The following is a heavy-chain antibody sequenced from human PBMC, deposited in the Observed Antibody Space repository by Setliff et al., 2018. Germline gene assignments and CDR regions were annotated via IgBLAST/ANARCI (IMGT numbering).Heavy chain of an antibody. J-gene: IGHJ4*02. Sequence: SETLSLTCTVSGGSISSGDYCWSWIRQLPGKGLEWIGYIYSSGSTYYNPSLKSRVSISVDTSKNQFSLKLSSVTAADTAVYYCARESRYYYDNLGTLDYWGQGTLVTVS. CDR2: IYSSGST. CDR1: GGSISSGDYC. CDR3: ARESRYYYDNLGTLDY. D-gene: IGHD3-22*01. V-gene: IGHV4-30-4*08.